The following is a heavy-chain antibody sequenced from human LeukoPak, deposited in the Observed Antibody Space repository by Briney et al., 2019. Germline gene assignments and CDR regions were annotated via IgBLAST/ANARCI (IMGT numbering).Heavy chain of an antibody. V-gene: IGHV4-31*03. D-gene: IGHD4-23*01. CDR2: IYYSGST. J-gene: IGHJ4*02. Sequence: SETLSLTCTVSGGSISSGDYYWSWIRQHPGKGLEWIGYIYYSGSTYYNPSLKSRVTISVDTSKNQFSLKLSSVTAADTAVYYCARDRKYGGDTERWGQGTLVTVSS. CDR3: ARDRKYGGDTER. CDR1: GGSISSGDYY.